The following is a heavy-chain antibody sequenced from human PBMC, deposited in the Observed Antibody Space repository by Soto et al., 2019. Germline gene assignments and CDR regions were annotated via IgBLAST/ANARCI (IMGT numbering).Heavy chain of an antibody. CDR1: GFTFSSYG. V-gene: IGHV3-30*18. CDR2: ISYDGRNK. J-gene: IGHJ4*02. CDR3: AKDSDSSGYYLDSPGVIDY. D-gene: IGHD3-22*01. Sequence: QVQLVESGGGVVQPGRSLRLSCAASGFTFSSYGMHWVRQAPGKGLEWVAVISYDGRNKYYADSVKGRFTISRDNSKNTVYLQMNSLRAEDTAVYYCAKDSDSSGYYLDSPGVIDYWGQGTLVTVSS.